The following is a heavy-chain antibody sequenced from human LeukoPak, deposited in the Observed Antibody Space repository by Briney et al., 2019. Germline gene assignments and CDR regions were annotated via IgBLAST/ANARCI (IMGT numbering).Heavy chain of an antibody. V-gene: IGHV3-21*01. CDR3: ARESLLWFGESPTPFDY. Sequence: GGSLRLSCAASGFTFSSYSMNWVCQAPGKGLEWVSSISSSSSYIYYADSVKGRFTISRDNAKNSLYLQMNSLRAEDTAVYYCARESLLWFGESPTPFDYWGQGTLVTVSS. J-gene: IGHJ4*02. CDR1: GFTFSSYS. CDR2: ISSSSSYI. D-gene: IGHD3-10*01.